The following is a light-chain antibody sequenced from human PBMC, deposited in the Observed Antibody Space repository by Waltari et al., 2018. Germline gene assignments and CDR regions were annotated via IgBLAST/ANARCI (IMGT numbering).Light chain of an antibody. CDR1: QSISSRF. CDR2: GAS. Sequence: EIVLTQSPGTLSLSPGERATLSCRASQSISSRFLAWYQHKPGQAPRLVINGASSRLTGIPARFSGSGSGTDFTLTISKLEPEDFAVYYCHQYSTSPYTFGQGTKLQI. CDR3: HQYSTSPYT. J-gene: IGKJ2*01. V-gene: IGKV3-20*01.